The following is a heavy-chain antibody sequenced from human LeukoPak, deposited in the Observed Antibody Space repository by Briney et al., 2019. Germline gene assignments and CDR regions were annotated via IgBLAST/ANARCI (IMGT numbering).Heavy chain of an antibody. CDR2: ISGSGGST. V-gene: IGHV3-23*01. D-gene: IGHD5/OR15-5a*01. CDR3: ARSIGSGVWYYFDY. Sequence: PGGSLRLSCAASGFTFSSYAMSWVRQAPGKGLEWVSAISGSGGSTYYADSVKGRFTISRDNSKNTLYLQMNSLRAEDTAVYYCARSIGSGVWYYFDYWGQGTLVTVSS. J-gene: IGHJ4*02. CDR1: GFTFSSYA.